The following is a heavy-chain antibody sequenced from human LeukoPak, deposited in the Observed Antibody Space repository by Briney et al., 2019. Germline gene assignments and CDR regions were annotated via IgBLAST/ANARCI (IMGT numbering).Heavy chain of an antibody. CDR1: GFTFSSYA. V-gene: IGHV3-23*01. J-gene: IGHJ4*02. D-gene: IGHD2-2*02. CDR3: AKAILPATILSFNDY. Sequence: GGSLRLSCAASGFTFSSYAMSWVRQAPGKGLEWVSTISGGGSSTYYADSVKGRFTISRDNSKNTLYLQMHSLRAEDTAIYYCAKAILPATILSFNDYWGQGTLVTVCS. CDR2: ISGGGSST.